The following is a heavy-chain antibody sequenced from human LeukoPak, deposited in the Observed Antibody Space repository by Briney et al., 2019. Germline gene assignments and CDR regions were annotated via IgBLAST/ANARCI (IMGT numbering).Heavy chain of an antibody. Sequence: GGSLRLSCAASGFTSSTYRMTWVRQAPGKGLEWVADTKEDGSERYYVDSVKGRFIISRDNAKNSVFLEMNSLRAEDTAVYYCARDQIITGSTWSLYYVDVWGKGTTVTVSS. V-gene: IGHV3-7*01. CDR1: GFTSSTYR. J-gene: IGHJ6*03. CDR3: ARDQIITGSTWSLYYVDV. D-gene: IGHD6-13*01. CDR2: TKEDGSER.